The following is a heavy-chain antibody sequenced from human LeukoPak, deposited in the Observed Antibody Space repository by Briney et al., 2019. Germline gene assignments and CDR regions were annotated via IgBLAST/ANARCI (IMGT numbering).Heavy chain of an antibody. CDR3: AKRGIVIRAVIIIGFHKEAYYFDY. CDR1: GITLSNYG. D-gene: IGHD3-10*01. V-gene: IGHV3-23*01. CDR2: ISERGGST. Sequence: GGSLRLSCVVSGITLSNYGMSWVRQAPGKGLQWVSGISERGGSTNYADSVKGRFIISRDTSKNTVYLQMNSLRVEDTAVYFCAKRGIVIRAVIIIGFHKEAYYFDYWGQGILVTVSS. J-gene: IGHJ4*02.